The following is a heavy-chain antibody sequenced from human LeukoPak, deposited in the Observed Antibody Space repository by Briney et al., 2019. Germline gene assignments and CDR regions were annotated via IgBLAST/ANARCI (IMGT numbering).Heavy chain of an antibody. CDR2: IYHSGST. D-gene: IGHD3/OR15-3a*01. CDR3: ARDVGLGAYH. J-gene: IGHJ5*02. Sequence: PSETLSLTCTVSGGSISSYYWSWIRQPPGKGLEWIGEIYHSGSTNYNPSLKSRVTISVDKSKNQFSLKLSSVTAADTAVYYCARDVGLGAYHWGQGTLVTVSS. V-gene: IGHV4-59*12. CDR1: GGSISSYY.